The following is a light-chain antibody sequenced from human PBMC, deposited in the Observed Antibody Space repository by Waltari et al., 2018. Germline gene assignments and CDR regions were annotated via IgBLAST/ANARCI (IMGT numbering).Light chain of an antibody. V-gene: IGLV1-44*01. CDR1: SPNIGRKH. Sequence: QSVLTQPPSVSATPGQSITISCSGSSPNIGRKHVLWYHQLPGTAPKLLIYATNQRPSGVPDRISASKAGTSASLAVSGLQSEDEGDYYCAAWDNNLRTWMFGGGTRLTVL. CDR3: AAWDNNLRTWM. J-gene: IGLJ3*02. CDR2: ATN.